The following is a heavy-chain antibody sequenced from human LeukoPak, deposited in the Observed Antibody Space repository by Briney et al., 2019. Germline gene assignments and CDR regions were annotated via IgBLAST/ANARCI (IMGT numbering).Heavy chain of an antibody. D-gene: IGHD2-15*01. J-gene: IGHJ4*02. Sequence: SGTPSLTCTVSGGSLSSGDYYWSWIRQPPGEGLEWVGYIYYSGSTYYNPSLKSRVTVSVDTSKNQFSLKLSSVTAADTAVYYCASTVVVVAATHFDYWGQGTLVTVSS. CDR3: ASTVVVVAATHFDY. CDR2: IYYSGST. V-gene: IGHV4-30-4*01. CDR1: GGSLSSGDYY.